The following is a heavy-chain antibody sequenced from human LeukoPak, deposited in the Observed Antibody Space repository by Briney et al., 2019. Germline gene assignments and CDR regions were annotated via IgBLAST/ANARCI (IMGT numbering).Heavy chain of an antibody. CDR2: IYISGST. V-gene: IGHV4-4*07. CDR3: AKKDGDF. CDR1: GVSISDYY. J-gene: IGHJ4*02. Sequence: SETLSLTCSVSGVSISDYYWTWFRQPAGKGLEWIGRIYISGSTNYSPSLKSRVITSVDTSRNQLSLKLTSLTAADTAVYYCAKKDGDFWGQGTLVSVSS.